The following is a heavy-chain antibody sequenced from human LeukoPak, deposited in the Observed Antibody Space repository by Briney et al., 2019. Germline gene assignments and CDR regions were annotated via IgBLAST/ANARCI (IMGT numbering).Heavy chain of an antibody. V-gene: IGHV1-46*01. CDR2: INPSGGST. J-gene: IGHJ4*02. D-gene: IGHD2-21*02. Sequence: ASVKVSCKASGYTFTSYYMHWVRQAPGQGLEWVGIINPSGGSTSYAQKFQGRVTMTRDTSTSTVYMELSSLRSEDTAVYYCARTYCGGDCYPLALDYWGQGTLVTVSS. CDR1: GYTFTSYY. CDR3: ARTYCGGDCYPLALDY.